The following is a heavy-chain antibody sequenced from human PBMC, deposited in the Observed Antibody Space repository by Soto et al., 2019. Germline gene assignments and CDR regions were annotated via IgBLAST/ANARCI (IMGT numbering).Heavy chain of an antibody. CDR1: GFTVSSNY. V-gene: IGHV3-53*02. Sequence: EVQLVETGGGLIQPGGSLRLSCAASGFTVSSNYMNWVRQAPGKGLEWLSIIYIDGTTYYADSVKGRFTISRDNFKNTLYLQMNNLRAEDTAVYYCAILSNWGQGTLVTVSS. CDR3: AILSN. J-gene: IGHJ4*02. CDR2: IYIDGTT. D-gene: IGHD6-6*01.